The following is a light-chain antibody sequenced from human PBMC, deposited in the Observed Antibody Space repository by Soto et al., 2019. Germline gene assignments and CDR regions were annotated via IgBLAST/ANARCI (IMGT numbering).Light chain of an antibody. J-gene: IGKJ2*01. CDR1: QSVLYSSNNKNY. CDR2: WAP. CDR3: QQYYSTPPT. V-gene: IGKV4-1*01. Sequence: DIVLTQSPDSLPVSLGERATINCESSQSVLYSSNNKNYLAWYQQKPGQPPKLLIYWAPTRESGVPDRFSGSGSGTDFTLPINSLQAEDVAVYYCQQYYSTPPTFGQGTKLEIK.